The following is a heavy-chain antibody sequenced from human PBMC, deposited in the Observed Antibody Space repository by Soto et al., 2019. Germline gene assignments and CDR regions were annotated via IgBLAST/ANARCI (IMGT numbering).Heavy chain of an antibody. CDR2: ISYDGKKE. CDR3: GKLAYFYEILTGYIYH. CDR1: GLTFSKYG. D-gene: IGHD3-9*01. J-gene: IGHJ5*02. V-gene: IGHV3-30*18. Sequence: PGGSLRLSCAASGLTFSKYGMHWVRQAPGKGLEWVAAISYDGKKEYYADSVKGRFTISRDNSKNTLYLQMDALRIEDTALYYCGKLAYFYEILTGYIYHWGQGTPVPVDS.